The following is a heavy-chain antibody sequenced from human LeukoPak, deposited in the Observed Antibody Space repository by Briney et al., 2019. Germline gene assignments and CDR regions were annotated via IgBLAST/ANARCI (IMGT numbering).Heavy chain of an antibody. Sequence: SETLSLTCTVSGGSISSYYWSWIRQSPGKGLEWIGHIYTSGSTNYNPSLKSRVTISVDTSKIQFSLKLISVTAADTAVYYCARYYYGSGSYYNVAFFGYWGQGTLVTVSS. CDR1: GGSISSYY. CDR2: IYTSGST. J-gene: IGHJ4*02. V-gene: IGHV4-4*09. CDR3: ARYYYGSGSYYNVAFFGY. D-gene: IGHD3-10*01.